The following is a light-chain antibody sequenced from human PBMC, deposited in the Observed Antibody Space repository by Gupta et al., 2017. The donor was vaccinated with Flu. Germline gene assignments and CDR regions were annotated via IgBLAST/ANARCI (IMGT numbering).Light chain of an antibody. CDR3: QQYNKWPPLT. J-gene: IGKJ4*01. CDR2: GAS. V-gene: IGKV3-15*01. Sequence: QSVDSNLAWYQQTPGQAPRLLTYGASTRATGIPARFSGSGSGTEFTLTISSLQSEDFAVYFCQQYNKWPPLTFGGGTKVEIK. CDR1: QSVDSN.